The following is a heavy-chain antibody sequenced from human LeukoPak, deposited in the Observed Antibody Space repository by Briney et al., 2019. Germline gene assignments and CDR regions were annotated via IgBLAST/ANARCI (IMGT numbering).Heavy chain of an antibody. CDR1: VGSVSSDTYY. D-gene: IGHD1-1*01. CDR3: ARVYWGVTTATVLGWYDP. Sequence: SETLSLTCTVSVGSVSSDTYYWSWIRQAPGKGLEWIGYMYPSGSTHYSPSLRSRVTISVDTSKNRFSLKLSSVTAADTAVYFCARVYWGVTTATVLGWYDPWGQGTLVTVSS. V-gene: IGHV4-61*01. CDR2: MYPSGST. J-gene: IGHJ5*02.